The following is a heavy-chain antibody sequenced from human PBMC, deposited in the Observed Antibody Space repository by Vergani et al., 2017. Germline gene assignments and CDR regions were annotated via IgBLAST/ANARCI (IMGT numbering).Heavy chain of an antibody. Sequence: QVQLQESGPGLVKPSQTLSLTCSVSGGSISSGTYYWNWIRQPAGKGLEWIGRISASGNTNDTPSLKSRLSFSVDTSKNQFSLKLSSVTAADAAVYYCAREGGRYHPTHHFDHWGQGTLVTVSS. CDR1: GGSISSGTYY. D-gene: IGHD1-26*01. V-gene: IGHV4-61*02. CDR3: AREGGRYHPTHHFDH. J-gene: IGHJ4*02. CDR2: ISASGNT.